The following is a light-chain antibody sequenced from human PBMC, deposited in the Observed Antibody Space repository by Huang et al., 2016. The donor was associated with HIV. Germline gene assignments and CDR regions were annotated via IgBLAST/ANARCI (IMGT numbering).Light chain of an antibody. CDR3: QQGET. CDR2: SAS. CDR1: QSISTN. V-gene: IGKV3-15*01. Sequence: EIMLTQSPATLSVSPGERATLSCRASQSISTNLAWYQQKPGLAPRPLIYSASTRATGIPARFSGSGSGTEFTLTISSLQSEDFAVYYCQQGETFGQGTKLEIK. J-gene: IGKJ2*01.